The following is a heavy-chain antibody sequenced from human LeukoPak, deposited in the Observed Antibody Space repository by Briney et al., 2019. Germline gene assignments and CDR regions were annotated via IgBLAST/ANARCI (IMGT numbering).Heavy chain of an antibody. D-gene: IGHD6-19*01. Sequence: SETLSLTCAVYGGSFSGYYWSWIRRPPGKGLEWIGEINHSGSTNYNPSLKSRVTISVDTSKNQFSLKLSSVTAADTAVYYCATARAGAAFRWFDPWGQGTLVTVSS. CDR1: GGSFSGYY. CDR3: ATARAGAAFRWFDP. V-gene: IGHV4-34*01. CDR2: INHSGST. J-gene: IGHJ5*02.